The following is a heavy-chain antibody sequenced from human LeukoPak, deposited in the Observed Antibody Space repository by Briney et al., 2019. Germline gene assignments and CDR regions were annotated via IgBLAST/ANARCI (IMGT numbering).Heavy chain of an antibody. J-gene: IGHJ4*02. CDR2: IYYSGST. CDR1: GDFLSSGDYY. Sequence: SETLSLTCTVSGDFLSSGDYYWGWIRQSPGKGLTWIGSIYYSGSTLYNASFESRVTMSVDTSKNQFSLKLRSVTAADTAMFYCARERGAAPLIAAAIPNPYFDYWGKGTLVTVSS. V-gene: IGHV4-39*02. D-gene: IGHD6-25*01. CDR3: ARERGAAPLIAAAIPNPYFDY.